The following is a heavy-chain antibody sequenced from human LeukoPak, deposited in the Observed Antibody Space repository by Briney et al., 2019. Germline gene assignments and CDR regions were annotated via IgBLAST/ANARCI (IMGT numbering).Heavy chain of an antibody. CDR1: GYTFTGYY. D-gene: IGHD6-19*01. V-gene: IGHV1-2*06. J-gene: IGHJ3*02. Sequence: ASVKVSCKASGYTFTGYYMHWLRQAPAQGLEWMGRTNPNSGGTNYAQKFHGRVTMTRDTSISTAYMELSRLRSDDTAVYYCARVWAPIAVAGISNAFDIWRQGTMVTVSS. CDR3: ARVWAPIAVAGISNAFDI. CDR2: TNPNSGGT.